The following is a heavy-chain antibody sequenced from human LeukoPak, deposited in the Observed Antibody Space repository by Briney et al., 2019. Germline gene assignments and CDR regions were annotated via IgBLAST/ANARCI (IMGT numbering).Heavy chain of an antibody. D-gene: IGHD1-26*01. CDR3: ARDGVGAGYFDY. Sequence: GRSLRLSCAASGFTFSSYGMHWVRQAPGKGLEWVSYISSSGSIRYYADSVKGRFTISRDNAKNSLYLQMNSLRAEDTAVYYCARDGVGAGYFDYWGQGTLVTVSS. J-gene: IGHJ4*02. V-gene: IGHV3-48*04. CDR2: ISSSGSIR. CDR1: GFTFSSYG.